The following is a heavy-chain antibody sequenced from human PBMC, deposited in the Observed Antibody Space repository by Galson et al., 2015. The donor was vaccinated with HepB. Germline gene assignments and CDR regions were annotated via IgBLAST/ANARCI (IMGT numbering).Heavy chain of an antibody. CDR3: ARFRSYGSGYYYGMDV. CDR1: GFSLSTTGMC. Sequence: PALVKPTQTLTLTCTFSGFSLSTTGMCVSWIRQPPGKALEWLARIDLDDDKYYSTSLKTRLTISKDTSKNQVVLTMTNMDLVDTATYYCARFRSYGSGYYYGMDVWGQGTTVTVSS. D-gene: IGHD3-10*01. CDR2: IDLDDDK. J-gene: IGHJ6*02. V-gene: IGHV2-70*11.